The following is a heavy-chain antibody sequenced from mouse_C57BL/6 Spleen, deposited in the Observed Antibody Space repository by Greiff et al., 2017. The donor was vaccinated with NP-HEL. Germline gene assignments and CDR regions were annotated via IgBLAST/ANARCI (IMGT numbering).Heavy chain of an antibody. CDR3: ARGEYDYDWFAY. CDR2: INPSSGYT. Sequence: QVHVKQSGAELAKPGASVKLSCKASGYTFTSYWMHWVKQRPGQGLEWIGYINPSSGYTKYNQKFKDKATLTADKSSSTAYMQLSSLTYEDSAVYYCARGEYDYDWFAYWGQGTLVTVSA. J-gene: IGHJ3*01. CDR1: GYTFTSYW. V-gene: IGHV1-7*01. D-gene: IGHD2-4*01.